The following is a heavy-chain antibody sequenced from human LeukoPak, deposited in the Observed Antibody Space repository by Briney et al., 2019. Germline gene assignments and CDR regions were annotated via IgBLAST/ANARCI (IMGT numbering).Heavy chain of an antibody. CDR3: ARGGSYSRAFDI. CDR1: GFTFSSYE. D-gene: IGHD1-26*01. CDR2: ITSSGSTI. J-gene: IGHJ3*02. V-gene: IGHV3-48*03. Sequence: PGGSLRLSCAASGFTFSSYEMNWVRQAPGRGLEWVSYITSSGSTIYYADSVKGRFTISRDNAKKSLYMQMNSLRAEDMAVYYCARGGSYSRAFDIWGQGTMVTVSS.